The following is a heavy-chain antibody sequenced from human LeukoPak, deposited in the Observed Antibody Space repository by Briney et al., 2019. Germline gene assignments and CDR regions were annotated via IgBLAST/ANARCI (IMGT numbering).Heavy chain of an antibody. CDR3: ARVYYDSSGLYYFDY. D-gene: IGHD3-22*01. J-gene: IGHJ4*02. CDR1: GGSISSGDYY. Sequence: SQTLSLTCTVSGGSISSGDYYWSWIRQPPGKGLEWIGYIYYSGSTYYNPSLKSRVTISVDTSKNQFSLKLSSVTAADTAVYYRARVYYDSSGLYYFDYWGQGTLVTVSS. V-gene: IGHV4-30-4*01. CDR2: IYYSGST.